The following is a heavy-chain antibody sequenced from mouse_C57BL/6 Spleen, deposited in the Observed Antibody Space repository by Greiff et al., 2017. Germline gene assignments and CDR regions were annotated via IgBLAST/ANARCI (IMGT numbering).Heavy chain of an antibody. D-gene: IGHD2-5*01. Sequence: LVESGAELARPGASVKMSCKASGYTFTSYTMHWVKQRPGQGLEWIGYINPSSGYTKYNQKFKDKATLTADKSSSTAYMQLSSLTSEDSAVYYCARMDYSNSWFAYWGQGTLVTVSA. V-gene: IGHV1-4*01. CDR1: GYTFTSYT. J-gene: IGHJ3*01. CDR3: ARMDYSNSWFAY. CDR2: INPSSGYT.